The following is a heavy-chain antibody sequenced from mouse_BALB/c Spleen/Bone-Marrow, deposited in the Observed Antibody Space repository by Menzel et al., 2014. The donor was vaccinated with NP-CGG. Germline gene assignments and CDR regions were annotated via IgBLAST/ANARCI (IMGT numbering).Heavy chain of an antibody. CDR3: APYDGYYNWCFDV. V-gene: IGHV1-4*01. J-gene: IGHJ1*01. Sequence: QVTLKVCGAELARPGASVKMSCKASGYTFTSYTMHWIKQRPGQGLEWIGYIDPSSGYSNYNRKFKDKATLTADISSSTAYMQLSSLTSEDSAVYYCAPYDGYYNWCFDVWGAGTTVTVSS. D-gene: IGHD2-3*01. CDR1: GYTFTSYT. CDR2: IDPSSGYS.